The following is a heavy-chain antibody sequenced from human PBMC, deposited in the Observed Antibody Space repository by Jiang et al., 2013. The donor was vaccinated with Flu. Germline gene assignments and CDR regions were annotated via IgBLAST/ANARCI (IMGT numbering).Heavy chain of an antibody. V-gene: IGHV4-31*03. CDR1: GASIRSGGYY. CDR2: IYYSGST. D-gene: IGHD3-22*01. J-gene: IGHJ4*02. Sequence: GLVKPSQTLSLICTVSGASIRSGGYYWSWIRQHPGKGLECIGYIYYSGSTYYNPSLKSRIAISLDTSKNQFSLKLSSVTAADTAVYYCARFQYYDSSGYNYYFDYWGQGTLVTVSS. CDR3: ARFQYYDSSGYNYYFDY.